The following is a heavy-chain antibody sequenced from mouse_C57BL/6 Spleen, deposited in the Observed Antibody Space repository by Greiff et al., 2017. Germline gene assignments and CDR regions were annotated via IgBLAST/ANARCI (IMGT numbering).Heavy chain of an antibody. Sequence: QVQLQQSGPELVKPGASVKISCKASGYAFSSSWMNWVKQRPGKGLEWIGRIYPGDGDTNYNGKFKGKATLTADKSSSTAYMQLSSLTSEDSAVYFCARVEVYYANHFDDWGQGTTLTVSS. CDR2: IYPGDGDT. J-gene: IGHJ2*01. CDR3: ARVEVYYANHFDD. CDR1: GYAFSSSW. D-gene: IGHD2-1*01. V-gene: IGHV1-82*01.